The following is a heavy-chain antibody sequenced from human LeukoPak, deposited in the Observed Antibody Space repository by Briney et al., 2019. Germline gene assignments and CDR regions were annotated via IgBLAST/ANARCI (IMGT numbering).Heavy chain of an antibody. D-gene: IGHD3-10*01. CDR2: LRFDGSSK. V-gene: IGHV3-30*02. CDR1: GFTFSSYG. CDR3: ARAPEYYYGSGSYYNDY. J-gene: IGHJ4*02. Sequence: GGSLRLSCAASGFTFSSYGLHWVRQAPGKGLEWVAFLRFDGSSKYYVDSVKGRFTVSRDNPKNTLYLQMNSLRSEDTAVYYCARAPEYYYGSGSYYNDYWGQGTLVTVSS.